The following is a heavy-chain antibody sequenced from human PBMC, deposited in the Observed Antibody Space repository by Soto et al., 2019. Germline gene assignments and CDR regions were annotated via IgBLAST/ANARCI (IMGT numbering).Heavy chain of an antibody. D-gene: IGHD1-1*01. J-gene: IGHJ4*02. V-gene: IGHV3-74*01. CDR3: TRGHRDDSYGKGAQ. Sequence: PGWSXRLSGFFSVFTFIMYCMHWFRQVPGQSPFWVSRISDDETTTNYADFVRGRFTISRYNSKNTLYLQMNNLKPDDTAIYYCTRGHRDDSYGKGAQWGQGTPVNVSS. CDR1: VFTFIMYC. CDR2: ISDDETTT.